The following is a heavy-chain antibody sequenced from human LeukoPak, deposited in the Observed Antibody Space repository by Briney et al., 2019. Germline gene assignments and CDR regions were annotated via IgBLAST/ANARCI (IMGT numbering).Heavy chain of an antibody. Sequence: ASVKVSCKASGYTFTGYYMHWVRQAPGQGLEWMEWINPNSGGTNYAQKFQGRVTMTRDTSISTAYMELSRLRSDDTAVYYCASSRGYSGYEPFDYWGQGTLVTVSS. J-gene: IGHJ4*02. CDR3: ASSRGYSGYEPFDY. CDR2: INPNSGGT. V-gene: IGHV1-2*02. D-gene: IGHD5-12*01. CDR1: GYTFTGYY.